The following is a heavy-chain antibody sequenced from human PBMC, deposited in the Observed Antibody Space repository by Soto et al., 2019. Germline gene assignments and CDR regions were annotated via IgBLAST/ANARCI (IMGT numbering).Heavy chain of an antibody. CDR1: GFTFSSYS. J-gene: IGHJ6*02. Sequence: GGSLRLSCAASGFTFSSYSMNWVRQAPGKGLEWVSSISSSSSYIYYADSVKGRFTISRDNAKNTLYLQMNSLRAEDTAVYYCAKGDYYYGMDVWGQGTTVTVSS. CDR3: AKGDYYYGMDV. V-gene: IGHV3-21*04. CDR2: ISSSSSYI.